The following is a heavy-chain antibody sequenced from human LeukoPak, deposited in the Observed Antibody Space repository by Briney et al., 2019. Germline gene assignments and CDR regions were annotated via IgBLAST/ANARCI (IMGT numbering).Heavy chain of an antibody. D-gene: IGHD4-17*01. J-gene: IGHJ3*02. CDR1: GGSISSGDYC. CDR2: IYYSGST. CDR3: ARGDYVNAFDI. V-gene: IGHV4-30-4*01. Sequence: PSETLSLTCTVSGGSISSGDYCWSWIRQPPGKGLEWIGYIYYSGSTYYNPSLKSRVTISVDTSKNQFSLKLSSVTAADTAVYYCARGDYVNAFDIWGQGTMVTVSS.